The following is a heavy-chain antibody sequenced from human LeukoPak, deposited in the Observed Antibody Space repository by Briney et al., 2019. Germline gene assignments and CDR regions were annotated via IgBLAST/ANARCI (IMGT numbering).Heavy chain of an antibody. J-gene: IGHJ4*02. CDR1: GGSISSYY. V-gene: IGHV4-59*01. Sequence: PSETLSLTCTVSGGSISSYYWSWIRQPPGKGLEWIGYIYYSGSTNYNPSLKSRVTISVDTSKNQFSLKLSSVTAADTAVYYCARGDGWLVQVDYWGQGTLVTVSS. D-gene: IGHD6-19*01. CDR3: ARGDGWLVQVDY. CDR2: IYYSGST.